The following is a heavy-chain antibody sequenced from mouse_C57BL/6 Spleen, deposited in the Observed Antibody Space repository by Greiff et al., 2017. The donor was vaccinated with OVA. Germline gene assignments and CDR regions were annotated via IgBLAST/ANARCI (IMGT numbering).Heavy chain of an antibody. CDR1: GYTFTSYW. Sequence: VKLQQPGAELVMPGASVKLSCKASGYTFTSYWMHWVKQRPGQGLEWIGEIDPSDSYTNYNQKFKGKSTLTVDKSSSTAYMQLSSLTSEDSAVYYCARMGAITTVVPFDVWGTGTTVTVSS. D-gene: IGHD1-1*01. V-gene: IGHV1-69*01. CDR3: ARMGAITTVVPFDV. CDR2: IDPSDSYT. J-gene: IGHJ1*03.